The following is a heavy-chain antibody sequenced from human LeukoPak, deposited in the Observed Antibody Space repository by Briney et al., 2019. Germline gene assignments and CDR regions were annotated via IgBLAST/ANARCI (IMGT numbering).Heavy chain of an antibody. CDR3: AKLPRFYDSSAHYYDFDY. CDR1: GFTFSSYA. CDR2: ISYDGSNK. Sequence: PGGSLRLSCAASGFTFSSYAMHWVRQAPGKGLEWVAVISYDGSNKYYADSVKGRFTISRDNSKNTLYLQMNSLRADDTAVYYCAKLPRFYDSSAHYYDFDYWGQGTLVTVSS. D-gene: IGHD3-22*01. J-gene: IGHJ4*02. V-gene: IGHV3-30-3*02.